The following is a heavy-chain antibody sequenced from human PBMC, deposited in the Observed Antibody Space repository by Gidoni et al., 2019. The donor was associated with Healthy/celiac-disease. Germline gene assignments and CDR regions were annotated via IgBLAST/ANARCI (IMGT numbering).Heavy chain of an antibody. CDR1: GFTVSSNY. Sequence: EVQLVESGGGLVQPGGSLRLSCAASGFTVSSNYMSWVRQAPGKGLEWVSVIYSGGSTYYADSVKGRFTISRDNSKNTLYLQMNSLRAEDTAVYYCARELGSYGYEFDIRGQGTLVTVSS. CDR2: IYSGGST. D-gene: IGHD5-18*01. J-gene: IGHJ4*02. V-gene: IGHV3-66*01. CDR3: ARELGSYGYEFDI.